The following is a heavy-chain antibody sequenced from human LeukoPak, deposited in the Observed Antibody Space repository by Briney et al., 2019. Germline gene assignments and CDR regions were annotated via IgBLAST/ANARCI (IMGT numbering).Heavy chain of an antibody. CDR2: ISESVGST. Sequence: SGGSLRLSCAASGFTFSNYAMTWVRQAPGKGLEWVSTISESVGSTYYADSVKGRFTISRDNSENTLYLQMNSLRAEDTAVYYCAKDVYGDYGGLVYWGQGTLVTVSS. J-gene: IGHJ4*02. D-gene: IGHD4-17*01. CDR1: GFTFSNYA. V-gene: IGHV3-23*01. CDR3: AKDVYGDYGGLVY.